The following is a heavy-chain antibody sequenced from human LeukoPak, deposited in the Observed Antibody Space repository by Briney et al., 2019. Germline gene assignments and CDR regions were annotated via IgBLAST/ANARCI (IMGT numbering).Heavy chain of an antibody. CDR1: GFTFSSYA. J-gene: IGHJ4*02. D-gene: IGHD1-26*01. V-gene: IGHV3-30*04. CDR3: AKGLYSGSYYLPVDY. CDR2: ISYDGSNK. Sequence: GRSLRLSCAASGFTFSSYAMLWVRQAPGKGLEWVAVISYDGSNKYYADSVKGRFTISRDNSKNTLYLQMNSLRAEDTAVYYCAKGLYSGSYYLPVDYWGQGTLVTVSS.